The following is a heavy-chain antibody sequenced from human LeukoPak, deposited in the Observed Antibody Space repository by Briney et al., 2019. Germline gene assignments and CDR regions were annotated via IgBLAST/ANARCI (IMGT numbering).Heavy chain of an antibody. J-gene: IGHJ3*02. CDR2: INPNSGGT. V-gene: IGHV1-2*02. Sequence: ASVTVSCKASGYTFTGYYMHWVRQAPGQGREGMGWINPNSGGTNYAQKFQGRVTMTRDTSISTAYMELSRLRSDDTAVYYCASSLPGQISAFDIWGQGTMVTVSS. CDR3: ASSLPGQISAFDI. CDR1: GYTFTGYY.